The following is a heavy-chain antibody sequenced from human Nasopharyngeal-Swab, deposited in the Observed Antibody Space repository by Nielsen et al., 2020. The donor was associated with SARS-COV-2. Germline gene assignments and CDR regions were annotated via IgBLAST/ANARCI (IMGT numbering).Heavy chain of an antibody. V-gene: IGHV5-10-1*01. CDR3: ARHLPVQQLVDY. CDR2: IDPSDSYT. D-gene: IGHD6-13*01. Sequence: KVSCQGSGYSFTSYWISWVRPMPGKGLEWLGRIDPSDSYTNYSPSFQGHVTISADKSISTAYLQWSSLKASDTAMYYCARHLPVQQLVDYWGQGTLVTVSS. J-gene: IGHJ4*02. CDR1: GYSFTSYW.